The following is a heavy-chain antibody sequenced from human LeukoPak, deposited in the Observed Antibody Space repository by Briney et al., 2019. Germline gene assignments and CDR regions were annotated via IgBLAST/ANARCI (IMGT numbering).Heavy chain of an antibody. CDR2: IKSKTDGGTI. J-gene: IGHJ4*02. D-gene: IGHD6-19*01. CDR3: TSGGWYGVDY. CDR1: GFTFNIAW. V-gene: IGHV3-15*01. Sequence: GGSLRLSCAASGFTFNIAWMSWVRQAPGKGLEWVGRIKSKTDGGTIDYAAPVKGKFTISRDDSKNTLYLHMNSLKTEDTAVYYCTSGGWYGVDYWGQGTLVTVSS.